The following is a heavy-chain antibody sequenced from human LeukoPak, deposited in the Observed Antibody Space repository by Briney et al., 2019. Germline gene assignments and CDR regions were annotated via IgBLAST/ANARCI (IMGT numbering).Heavy chain of an antibody. Sequence: SVKVSCKASGGTFSSYAISWVRQAPGQGLEWMGRIIPILGIANYAQKFQGRVTVTADKSTSTAYMELSSLRSEDTAVYYCARVMNSGSYSSYYFDYWGQGTLVTVSS. CDR3: ARVMNSGSYSSYYFDY. J-gene: IGHJ4*02. CDR1: GGTFSSYA. D-gene: IGHD1-26*01. CDR2: IIPILGIA. V-gene: IGHV1-69*04.